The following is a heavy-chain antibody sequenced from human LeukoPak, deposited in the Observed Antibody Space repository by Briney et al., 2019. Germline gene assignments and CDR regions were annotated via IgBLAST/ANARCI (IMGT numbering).Heavy chain of an antibody. CDR2: IYHSGTT. CDR1: GDSISSRYY. CDR3: ARDSGHGDTFS. V-gene: IGHV4-38-2*02. D-gene: IGHD2-15*01. J-gene: IGHJ4*02. Sequence: PSETLSLTCAVSGDSISSRYYWGWIRPPPGKGLEWIGSIYHSGTTYYNPSLKSRVTISVDTSTNQFSLKLSSLTAADTAVYYCARDSGHGDTFSGGQGTLVTVSS.